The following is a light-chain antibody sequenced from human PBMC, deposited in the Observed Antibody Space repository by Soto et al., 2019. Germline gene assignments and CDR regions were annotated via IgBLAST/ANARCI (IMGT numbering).Light chain of an antibody. CDR3: QQYGDSPYT. CDR1: QTVSGT. V-gene: IGKV3-20*01. Sequence: EIVWTQSPGTLSLSPGEKATLSGRASQTVSGTLAWYQQRPGQGHSPIIDGASIRATGLPDRSSDAESGTDLTLNISSLEPEEFAVYYCQQYGDSPYTFGQGTRLEI. J-gene: IGKJ2*01. CDR2: GAS.